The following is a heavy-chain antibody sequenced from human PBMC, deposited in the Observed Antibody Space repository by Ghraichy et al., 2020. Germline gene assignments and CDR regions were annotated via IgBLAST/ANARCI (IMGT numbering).Heavy chain of an antibody. J-gene: IGHJ4*02. CDR1: GFAFSNYA. Sequence: GGSLRLSCAASGFAFSNYAMSWVRQAPGKGLEWVSAIGASGTATYYPDSVKGRFTVSRDNSKITLYLQMNSLRAEDTAVYFCARELRSSGFFDYWGQGTLVTVSS. D-gene: IGHD1-26*01. CDR2: IGASGTAT. V-gene: IGHV3-23*01. CDR3: ARELRSSGFFDY.